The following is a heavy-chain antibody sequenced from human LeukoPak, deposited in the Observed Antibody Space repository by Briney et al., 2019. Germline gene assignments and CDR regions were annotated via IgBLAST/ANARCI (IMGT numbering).Heavy chain of an antibody. D-gene: IGHD3-16*01. CDR2: INHNGNVN. CDR3: ARGGGLDV. Sequence: PGGSLRLSCAACGFTFSRYWMNWARQAGGEGLEWVASINHNGNVNYYVDSVKGRFTISRDNAKTSLYLQMSNLRAEDTAVYFCARGGGLDVWGQGATVTVSS. V-gene: IGHV3-7*03. J-gene: IGHJ6*02. CDR1: GFTFSRYW.